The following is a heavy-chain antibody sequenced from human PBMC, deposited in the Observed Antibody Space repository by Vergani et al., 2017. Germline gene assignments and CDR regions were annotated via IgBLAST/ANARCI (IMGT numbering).Heavy chain of an antibody. CDR1: GFSFSSHS. D-gene: IGHD3-9*01. CDR2: ISWNSGSI. Sequence: VQLAESGGGRVQPGRSLRLSCAASGFSFSSHSMHWVRQAPGKGLEWVSGISWNSGSIGYADSVNGRFTISRDNAKNSLYLQMNSLRAEDTALYYCAKDRFGYYDILTGYYYDYWGQGTLVTVSS. J-gene: IGHJ4*02. CDR3: AKDRFGYYDILTGYYYDY. V-gene: IGHV3-9*01.